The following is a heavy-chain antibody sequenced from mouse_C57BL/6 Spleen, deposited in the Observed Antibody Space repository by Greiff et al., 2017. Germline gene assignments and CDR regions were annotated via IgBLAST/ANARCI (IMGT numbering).Heavy chain of an antibody. CDR1: GFTFSSYT. CDR2: ISGGGGNT. Sequence: DVKLVESGGGLVKPGGSLKLSCAASGFTFSSYTMSWVRQTPEKRLEWVATISGGGGNTYYPDSVKGRFTISRDNAKNTLYLQMRSLRSEDTALYYCAREGLHYYGSSYGWYFDVWGTGTTVTVSS. D-gene: IGHD1-1*01. CDR3: AREGLHYYGSSYGWYFDV. V-gene: IGHV5-9*01. J-gene: IGHJ1*03.